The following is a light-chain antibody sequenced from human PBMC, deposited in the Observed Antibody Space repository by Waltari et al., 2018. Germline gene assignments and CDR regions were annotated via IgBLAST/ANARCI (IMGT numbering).Light chain of an antibody. Sequence: DIKMTQSPSSLSASVGDRVTITCRASENVNNYLNWYQQKPGKAPKHLIYKASTLQSGVPSRFSGSGSGTDYTFTISSLQSEDVATYYCQHNYGTPFTFGPGTKLDIK. CDR3: QHNYGTPFT. CDR1: ENVNNY. CDR2: KAS. J-gene: IGKJ3*01. V-gene: IGKV1-39*01.